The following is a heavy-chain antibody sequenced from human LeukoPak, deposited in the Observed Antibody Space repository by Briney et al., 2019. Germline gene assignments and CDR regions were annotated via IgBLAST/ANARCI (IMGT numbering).Heavy chain of an antibody. V-gene: IGHV4-30-2*01. CDR2: IYHSGST. CDR1: GGSISSGGYS. J-gene: IGHJ5*02. CDR3: ARVIYGDPNWFDP. Sequence: KTSETLSLTCAVSGGSISSGGYSWSWIRQPPGKGLEWIGYIYHSGSTYYNPSLKSRVTISVDRSKNQFSLKLSSVTAADTAVYYCARVIYGDPNWFDPWGQGTLVTVSS. D-gene: IGHD4-17*01.